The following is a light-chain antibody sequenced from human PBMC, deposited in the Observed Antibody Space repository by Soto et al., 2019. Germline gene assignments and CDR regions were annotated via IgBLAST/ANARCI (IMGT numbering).Light chain of an antibody. Sequence: QSVLTQPPSASGTPGQRVTISCSGSSSNIGSNTVNWYQQLPGTAPKLLIYSSNQRPSGVSDRFSGSKSGTSASLAISGLQSADEADYYCAAWDDSLNGVVFGGGTKLTVL. J-gene: IGLJ2*01. CDR3: AAWDDSLNGVV. V-gene: IGLV1-44*01. CDR2: SSN. CDR1: SSNIGSNT.